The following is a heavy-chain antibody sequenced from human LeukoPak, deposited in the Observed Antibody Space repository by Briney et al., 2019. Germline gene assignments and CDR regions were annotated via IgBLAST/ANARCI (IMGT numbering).Heavy chain of an antibody. Sequence: GGSLRLSCAASGFTFNNYWMSWLRQAPGKGLEWVANIKDDGSEAYYVDSVKGRFTIVRDNAYNSLYLQMNSLRVEDTAIYFCARFTLRYSGDYWGQGTLVSVPS. V-gene: IGHV3-7*03. CDR1: GFTFNNYW. CDR3: ARFTLRYSGDY. CDR2: IKDDGSEA. D-gene: IGHD1-26*01. J-gene: IGHJ4*02.